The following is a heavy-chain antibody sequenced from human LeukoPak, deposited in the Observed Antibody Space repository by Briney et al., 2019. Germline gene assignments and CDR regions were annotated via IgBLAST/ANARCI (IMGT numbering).Heavy chain of an antibody. CDR1: GYTFTSYG. Sequence: GASVKVSCKASGYTFTSYGISWVRQAPGQGLEWMGWISAYNGNTNYAQKLQGRVTMTTDTPTSTAYMELRSLRSDDTAVYFCARGDYYGSGNYYKKTVDFWGQGTLVTVSS. CDR2: ISAYNGNT. V-gene: IGHV1-18*01. J-gene: IGHJ4*02. D-gene: IGHD3-10*01. CDR3: ARGDYYGSGNYYKKTVDF.